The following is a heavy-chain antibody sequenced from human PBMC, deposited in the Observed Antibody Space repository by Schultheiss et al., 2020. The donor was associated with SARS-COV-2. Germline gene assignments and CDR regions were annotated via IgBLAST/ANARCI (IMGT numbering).Heavy chain of an antibody. Sequence: GGSLRLSCAASGFTFSSYEMNWVRQAPGKGLEWVSYISSSGSTIYYADSVKGRFTISRDNSKNTVYLQMNSLRAEDTAVYYCARVPLHLPDYWGQGTLVTVSS. D-gene: IGHD4-11*01. V-gene: IGHV3-48*03. J-gene: IGHJ4*02. CDR1: GFTFSSYE. CDR2: ISSSGSTI. CDR3: ARVPLHLPDY.